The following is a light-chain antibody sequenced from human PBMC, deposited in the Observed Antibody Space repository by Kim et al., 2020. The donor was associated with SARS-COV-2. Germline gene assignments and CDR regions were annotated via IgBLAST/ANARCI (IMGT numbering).Light chain of an antibody. Sequence: DIVMTQSPATLSVSPGERATLSCRASQSISNNLAWYQQKPGQAPRLLVYGASTRATGIPSRFSGSGSGTEFTLTISSLQSEDFAVYYCQHYSYRPPWTFVEGTKVDIK. CDR3: QHYSYRPPWT. CDR1: QSISNN. J-gene: IGKJ1*01. CDR2: GAS. V-gene: IGKV3-15*01.